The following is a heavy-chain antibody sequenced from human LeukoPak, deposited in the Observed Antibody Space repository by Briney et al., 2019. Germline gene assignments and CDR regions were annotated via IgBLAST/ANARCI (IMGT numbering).Heavy chain of an antibody. D-gene: IGHD2/OR15-2a*01. CDR3: ARNLFTTGGHWFDP. V-gene: IGHV5-51*01. J-gene: IGHJ5*02. Sequence: GESLKISCKGSGYGFTNYWIGWVRQMPGKGLELMGIIYPGDSDTRYSPSFQGQVTISADKSISTAYLQWSSLKASDTAIYYCARNLFTTGGHWFDPWGQGTLVTVSS. CDR2: IYPGDSDT. CDR1: GYGFTNYW.